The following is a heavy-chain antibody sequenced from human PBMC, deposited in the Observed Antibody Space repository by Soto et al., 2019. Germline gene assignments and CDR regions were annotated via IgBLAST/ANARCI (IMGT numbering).Heavy chain of an antibody. Sequence: GGSLRHSCAASGLTFSSYAMSWVRQAPGKGLEWVSAISGSGGSTYYADSVKGRFTISRDNSKNTLYLQMNSLKTEDTAVYYCTTVGYYGSGSYLAPYFNYWGQGTLVTVSS. CDR2: ISGSGGST. CDR1: GLTFSSYA. J-gene: IGHJ4*02. D-gene: IGHD3-10*01. CDR3: TTVGYYGSGSYLAPYFNY. V-gene: IGHV3-23*01.